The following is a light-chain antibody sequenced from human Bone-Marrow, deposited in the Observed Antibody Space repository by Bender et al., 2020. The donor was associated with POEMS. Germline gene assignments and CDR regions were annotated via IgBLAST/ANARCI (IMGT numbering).Light chain of an antibody. V-gene: IGLV2-23*02. Sequence: QSALTQPASVSGSPGQSITISCTGTSNDIGSYNLVSWYQQYPGKAPKLIIYAVTNRPSGVSIRFSGSKSVNTASLEISGLHAEDEADYYCCSYARSTIQDGFGTGTKVTVV. CDR2: AVT. CDR3: CSYARSTIQDG. CDR1: SNDIGSYNL. J-gene: IGLJ1*01.